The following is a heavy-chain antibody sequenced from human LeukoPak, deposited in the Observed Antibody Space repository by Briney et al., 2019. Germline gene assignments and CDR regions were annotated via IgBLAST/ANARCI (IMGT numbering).Heavy chain of an antibody. D-gene: IGHD3-16*01. CDR3: ARFGSLREPILDY. CDR1: VGLLTSDY. Sequence: SETLSLTCTVSVGLLTSDYWSWIRHPPWKGREWIGCIYYTGTTNYNPSLKSRVTISVDTSKDQFSLKLNSVTAADTAVYYCARFGSLREPILDYWGQGTLVTVSS. CDR2: IYYTGTT. V-gene: IGHV4-59*01. J-gene: IGHJ4*02.